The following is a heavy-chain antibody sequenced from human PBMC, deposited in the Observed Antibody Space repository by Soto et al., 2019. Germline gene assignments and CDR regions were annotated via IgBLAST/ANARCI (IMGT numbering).Heavy chain of an antibody. V-gene: IGHV6-1*01. D-gene: IGHD1-1*01. J-gene: IGHJ6*02. CDR1: GDSVSSNSAA. Sequence: SQTLSLTCAISGDSVSSNSAAWNWIRQSPSRGLEWLGRTYYRSKWYNDYAVSVKSRITINPDTSKNQFSLQLNSVTPEDTAVYYCARGRTLRGDYYYYGMDVWGQGTTVTVSS. CDR3: ARGRTLRGDYYYYGMDV. CDR2: TYYRSKWYN.